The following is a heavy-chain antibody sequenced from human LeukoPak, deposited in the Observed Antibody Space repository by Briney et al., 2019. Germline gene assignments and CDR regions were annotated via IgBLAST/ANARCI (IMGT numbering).Heavy chain of an antibody. CDR1: GGSISSYY. CDR2: IYTSGST. J-gene: IGHJ4*02. D-gene: IGHD6-6*01. V-gene: IGHV4-4*07. CDR3: ARGPTFYSSSSGGDDY. Sequence: SETLSLTCTVSGGSISSYYWSWIRQPAGKGLEWIGRIYTSGSTNYNPSLKSRVTISVDASKNQFSLKLSSVTAADTAVYYCARGPTFYSSSSGGDDYWGQGTLVTVSS.